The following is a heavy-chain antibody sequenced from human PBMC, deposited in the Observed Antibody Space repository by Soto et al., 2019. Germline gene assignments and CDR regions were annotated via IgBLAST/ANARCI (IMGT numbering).Heavy chain of an antibody. CDR3: ATEYTADSAFDI. D-gene: IGHD2-21*02. CDR1: GFIFSTYG. V-gene: IGHV3-33*01. J-gene: IGHJ3*02. Sequence: GGSLRLSCAASGFIFSTYGMHWVRQAPGKGLEWVAMTWYDESHKYYADSVKGRFTISRDNSMNTLYLQMNSLRAEDTAVYYYATEYTADSAFDISGQGTMLTVSS. CDR2: TWYDESHK.